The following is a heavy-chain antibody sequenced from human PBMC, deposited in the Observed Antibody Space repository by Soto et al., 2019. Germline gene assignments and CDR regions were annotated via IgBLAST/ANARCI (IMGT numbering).Heavy chain of an antibody. V-gene: IGHV3-23*01. CDR1: GFTFSSYV. J-gene: IGHJ4*02. D-gene: IGHD5-12*01. CDR3: AKDRWLRDFDY. Sequence: EVQLLESGGGLVQPGGSLRLSCAASGFTFSSYVMSWVRQAPGKGLEWVSAVSGSGGSTYYADSVKGRFTISRDNSKKTLYLQVNSLRAEDTAVYYCAKDRWLRDFDYWGQGTLVTVSS. CDR2: VSGSGGST.